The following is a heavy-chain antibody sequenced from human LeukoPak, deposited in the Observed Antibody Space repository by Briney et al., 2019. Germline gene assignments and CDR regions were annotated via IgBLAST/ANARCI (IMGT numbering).Heavy chain of an antibody. V-gene: IGHV3-23*01. CDR2: ISGSGGST. CDR3: AKVGSITPIFDY. CDR1: RFTFSSYA. D-gene: IGHD1-14*01. J-gene: IGHJ4*02. Sequence: GGSLRLSCAASRFTFSSYAMSWVRQAPGKGLEWVSAISGSGGSTYYADSVKGRFTISRDNSKNTLYLQMNSLRAEDTAVYYCAKVGSITPIFDYWGQGTLVTVSS.